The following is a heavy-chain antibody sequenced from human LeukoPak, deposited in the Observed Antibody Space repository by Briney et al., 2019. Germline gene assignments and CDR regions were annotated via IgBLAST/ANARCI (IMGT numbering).Heavy chain of an antibody. V-gene: IGHV3-21*01. CDR2: ISSSSSYI. D-gene: IGHD4-17*01. Sequence: GGSLRLSCAASGFTFISYSMNWVRQAPGKGLEWVSSISSSSSYIYYADSGKGRFTTSIDNAKNSLYLQMNSLRAEDTAVYYCARGLYGDFDYWGQGTLVTVSS. J-gene: IGHJ4*02. CDR3: ARGLYGDFDY. CDR1: GFTFISYS.